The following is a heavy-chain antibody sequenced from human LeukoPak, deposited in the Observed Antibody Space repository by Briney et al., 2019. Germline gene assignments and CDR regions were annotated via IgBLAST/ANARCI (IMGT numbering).Heavy chain of an antibody. Sequence: PGGSLRPSCAAFGFTFDDYGMSWVRQAPGKGLEWVSGINWNGGSTGYADSVKGRFTISRDNAKNSLYLQMNSLRAEDTALYYCAREVVGPYYFDYWGQGTLVTVSS. J-gene: IGHJ4*02. CDR3: AREVVGPYYFDY. D-gene: IGHD1-26*01. CDR2: INWNGGST. V-gene: IGHV3-20*04. CDR1: GFTFDDYG.